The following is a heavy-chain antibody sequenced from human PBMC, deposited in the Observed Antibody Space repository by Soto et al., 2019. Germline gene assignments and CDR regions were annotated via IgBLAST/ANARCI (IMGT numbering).Heavy chain of an antibody. CDR3: ARVWGYAFDY. CDR1: GGSISSYY. V-gene: IGHV4-59*01. CDR2: IYYSGST. J-gene: IGHJ4*02. D-gene: IGHD3-16*01. Sequence: SETLSLTCTVSGGSISSYYWSWIRQPPGKGPEWIGYIYYSGSTNYNPSLKSRVTISVDTSKNQFSLKLSSVTAADTAVYYCARVWGYAFDYWGQGTLVTVSS.